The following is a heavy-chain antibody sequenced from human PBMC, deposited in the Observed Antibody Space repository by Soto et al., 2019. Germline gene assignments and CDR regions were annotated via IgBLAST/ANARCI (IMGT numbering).Heavy chain of an antibody. V-gene: IGHV4-39*01. CDR2: IYYSGST. CDR3: ARLGRPIAAAGTGWFDP. J-gene: IGHJ5*02. Sequence: QLQLQESGPGLVKPSETLSLTCTVSGGSISSSSYYWGWIRQPPGKGLEWIGSIYYSGSTYYNPSLKSRVTISVDTTSNQFSLKLSSVTAADTAVYYGARLGRPIAAAGTGWFDPWGQGTLVTVSS. CDR1: GGSISSSSYY. D-gene: IGHD6-13*01.